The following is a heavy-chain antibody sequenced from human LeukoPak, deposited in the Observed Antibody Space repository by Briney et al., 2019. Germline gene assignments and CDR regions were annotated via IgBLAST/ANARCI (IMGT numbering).Heavy chain of an antibody. V-gene: IGHV3-53*01. CDR1: GFTAGSNN. D-gene: IGHD4-17*01. CDR3: AREGDGDYGAFDY. Sequence: GGSRSLSCAAPGFTAGSNNMTWVRQAPGKGLEWVSVIYSGGGTYYADSVKGRFTISRDNSKNTLYLQMNSLRGEDTAVYYCAREGDGDYGAFDYWGQGTLVTVSS. J-gene: IGHJ4*02. CDR2: IYSGGGT.